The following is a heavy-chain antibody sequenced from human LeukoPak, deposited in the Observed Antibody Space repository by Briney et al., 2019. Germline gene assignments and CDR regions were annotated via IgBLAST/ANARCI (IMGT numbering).Heavy chain of an antibody. Sequence: SETLSLTCTVYGGSFSGYYWSWIRQPPGRGLEWIGEINHSGSINYNPSLKSRVTISVDTSKNQFSLKLSSVTAADTAVYYCARGAYCGGDCYYYFDYWGQGTRVTVSS. CDR2: INHSGSI. V-gene: IGHV4-34*01. CDR1: GGSFSGYY. J-gene: IGHJ4*02. CDR3: ARGAYCGGDCYYYFDY. D-gene: IGHD2-21*02.